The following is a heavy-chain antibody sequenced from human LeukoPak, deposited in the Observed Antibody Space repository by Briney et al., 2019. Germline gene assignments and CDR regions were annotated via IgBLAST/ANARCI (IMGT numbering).Heavy chain of an antibody. CDR2: INHSGST. V-gene: IGHV4-34*01. J-gene: IGHJ3*02. D-gene: IGHD3-3*01. CDR3: ARSFGDFWSGYYKRAFDI. CDR1: GRSFSGYY. Sequence: PSETLSLTCAVYGRSFSGYYWSWIRQPPGKGLEWIGEINHSGSTNYNPSLKSRVTISVDTSKNQFSLKLSSVTAADTAVYYCARSFGDFWSGYYKRAFDIWGQGTMVTVSS.